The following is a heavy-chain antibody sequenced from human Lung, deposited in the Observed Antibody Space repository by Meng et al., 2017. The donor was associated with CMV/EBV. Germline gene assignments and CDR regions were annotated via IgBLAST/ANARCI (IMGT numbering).Heavy chain of an antibody. CDR1: GYTFTGYY. CDR2: INPNSGGT. CDR3: ARDRVPAAFRDYGMDV. J-gene: IGHJ6*02. V-gene: IGHV1-2*02. Sequence: ASXXVSXKASGYTFTGYYMHWVRQAPGQGLEWMGWINPNSGGTNYAQKFQGRVTMTRDTSISTACMELSRLRSDDTAVYYCARDRVPAAFRDYGMDVWGQGTTVTVSS. D-gene: IGHD2-2*01.